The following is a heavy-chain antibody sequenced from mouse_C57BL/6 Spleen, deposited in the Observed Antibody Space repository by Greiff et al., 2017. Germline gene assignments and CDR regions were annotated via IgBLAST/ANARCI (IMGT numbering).Heavy chain of an antibody. J-gene: IGHJ2*01. CDR1: GYTFTDYE. CDR3: TATGVDY. D-gene: IGHD1-1*01. Sequence: VKLVESGAELVRPGASVTLSCKASGYTFTDYEMHWVKQTPVHGLEWIGAIDPETGGTAYNQKFKGKAILTADKSSSTAYMELRSLTSEDSAVYYCTATGVDYWGQGTTLTVSS. V-gene: IGHV1-15*01. CDR2: IDPETGGT.